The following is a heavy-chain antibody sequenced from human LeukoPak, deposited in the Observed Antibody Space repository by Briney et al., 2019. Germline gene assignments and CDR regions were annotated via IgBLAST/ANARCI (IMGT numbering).Heavy chain of an antibody. CDR2: IYYSGST. D-gene: IGHD6-13*01. CDR1: GGSISSSSYY. CDR3: ARGGTAAAAGPLFDY. V-gene: IGHV4-39*07. Sequence: SETLSLTCTASGGSISSSSYYWGWIRQPPGKGLEWIGSIYYSGSTYYNPSLKSRVTISVDTSKNQFSLKLSSVTAADTAVYYCARGGTAAAAGPLFDYWGQGTLVTVSS. J-gene: IGHJ4*02.